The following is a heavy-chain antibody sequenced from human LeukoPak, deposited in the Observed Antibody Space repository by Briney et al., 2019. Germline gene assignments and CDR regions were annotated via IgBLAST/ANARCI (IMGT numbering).Heavy chain of an antibody. Sequence: GKSLQISCKGSGYSFTSYWIGWVRQLPGKGLEWMGILYPGDSDTRYSPSFQGQVTISADKSISTAYLQWSSLKASDTAMSYCARADYDFWSGPFDYWGQGTPVTVSS. J-gene: IGHJ4*02. CDR3: ARADYDFWSGPFDY. CDR2: LYPGDSDT. CDR1: GYSFTSYW. V-gene: IGHV5-51*01. D-gene: IGHD3-3*01.